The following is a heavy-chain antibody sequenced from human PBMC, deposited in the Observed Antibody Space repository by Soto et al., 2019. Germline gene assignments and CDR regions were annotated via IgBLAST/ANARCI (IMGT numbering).Heavy chain of an antibody. V-gene: IGHV1-18*01. D-gene: IGHD2-2*01. CDR2: ISPYSGYT. Sequence: SVKVSCKGFGYSFMKYGINWVRQAPGQGLEWVGWISPYSGYTHSAQKFHGRLTLTTDTAASTAYMELRILRSADTALYYCAREASVLIPAAQPSRFDSWGQGTQVTVSS. CDR3: AREASVLIPAAQPSRFDS. CDR1: GYSFMKYG. J-gene: IGHJ4*02.